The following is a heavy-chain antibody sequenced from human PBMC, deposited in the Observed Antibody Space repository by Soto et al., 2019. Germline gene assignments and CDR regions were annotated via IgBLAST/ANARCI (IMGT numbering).Heavy chain of an antibody. CDR1: GYTFTSYA. CDR2: INAGNGNT. D-gene: IGHD5-12*01. J-gene: IGHJ4*02. CDR3: ARLIPVATVFDY. Sequence: QVQLVQSGAEVKKPGSSVKVSCKASGYTFTSYAMHWVRQAPGQRLEWMGWINAGNGNTKYSQKCHGRVTITRDTSASTAYLELSSLRSEDTAVYYCARLIPVATVFDYWCQGTLVTVSS. V-gene: IGHV1-3*01.